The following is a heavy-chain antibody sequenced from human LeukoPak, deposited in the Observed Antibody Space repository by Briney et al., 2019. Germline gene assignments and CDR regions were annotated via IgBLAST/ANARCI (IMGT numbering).Heavy chain of an antibody. V-gene: IGHV3-30*02. CDR2: IRYDGSNK. CDR3: LVGYYSVFDP. Sequence: PGGSLRLSCAASGFTFSSYGMHWVRQAPGKGLEWVAFIRYDGSNKYYADSVKGRFTISRDNSKNTLYLQMNSLRAEDTAVYYCLVGYYSVFDPWGQGTLVTVSS. J-gene: IGHJ5*02. D-gene: IGHD5-12*01. CDR1: GFTFSSYG.